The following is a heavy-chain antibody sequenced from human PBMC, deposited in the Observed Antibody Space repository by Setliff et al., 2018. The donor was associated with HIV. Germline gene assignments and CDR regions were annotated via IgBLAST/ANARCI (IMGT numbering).Heavy chain of an antibody. CDR1: GFNFSSHT. V-gene: IGHV3-21*04. D-gene: IGHD3-16*02. CDR2: ISSTGTYI. J-gene: IGHJ4*02. Sequence: PGGSLRLSCAASGFNFSSHTMNWIRQAPGKGLEWVSSISSTGTYIYYADSMKGRFTIARENAKNSLYLQMNSLRAEDTAMYYCARDKYVWGSYRYAFDYWGQGTLVTVSS. CDR3: ARDKYVWGSYRYAFDY.